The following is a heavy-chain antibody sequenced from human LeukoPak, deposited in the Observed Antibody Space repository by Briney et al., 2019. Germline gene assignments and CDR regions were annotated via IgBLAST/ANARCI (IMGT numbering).Heavy chain of an antibody. D-gene: IGHD3-16*02. CDR1: GFTFSTYN. Sequence: GGSLRLSCAASGFTFSTYNMNWVRQAPGKGLEWVSSISSTGNYKYYADSVKGRFTISRDNAKNSLYLRINILRAEDTAVYYCARPWVGELSSPSHLWGQGTLVTVSS. J-gene: IGHJ5*02. CDR2: ISSTGNYK. V-gene: IGHV3-21*01. CDR3: ARPWVGELSSPSHL.